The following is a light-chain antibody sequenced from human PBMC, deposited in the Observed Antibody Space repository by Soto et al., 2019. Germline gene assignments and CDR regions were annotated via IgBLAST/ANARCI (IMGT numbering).Light chain of an antibody. J-gene: IGLJ1*01. V-gene: IGLV2-14*01. CDR2: DVT. CDR3: SSYTSSSPRV. CDR1: SSDVGGYNY. Sequence: QSVLTQPASVSGSPGQSITISCTGTSSDVGGYNYVSWYQQHPGKAPKVMIYDVTNRPSGVSNRFSGSKSGNTASLTISGLQVEDEADYYCSSYTSSSPRVFGTGTKLTVL.